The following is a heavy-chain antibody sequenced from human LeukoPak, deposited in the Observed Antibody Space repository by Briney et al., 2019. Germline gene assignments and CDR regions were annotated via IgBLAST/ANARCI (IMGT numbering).Heavy chain of an antibody. CDR3: AKGNYGDNSCCSPYVY. CDR2: ISGSGGST. J-gene: IGHJ4*02. V-gene: IGHV3-23*01. Sequence: GGSLRLSCAASGFTFSNYAMSWARQAPGKGLEWVSGISGSGGSTYYADSVKGRFTISRDNSKNTLYLQMNSLRAEDTAVYYCAKGNYGDNSCCSPYVYWGQGTLVTVSS. CDR1: GFTFSNYA. D-gene: IGHD4-23*01.